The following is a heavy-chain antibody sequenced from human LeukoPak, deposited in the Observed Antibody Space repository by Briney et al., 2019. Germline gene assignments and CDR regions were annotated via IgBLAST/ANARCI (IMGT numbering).Heavy chain of an antibody. V-gene: IGHV5-51*01. Sequence: GESLKISCKGSGYSFTSYWIGWVRQMPGKGLEWMGIVHPGDSDTRYSPSFQGQVTISADKSISTAYLQWSSLKASDTAMYYCARLDTVMPTSTYRYFDLWGRGTLVTVSS. D-gene: IGHD5-18*01. J-gene: IGHJ2*01. CDR3: ARLDTVMPTSTYRYFDL. CDR1: GYSFTSYW. CDR2: VHPGDSDT.